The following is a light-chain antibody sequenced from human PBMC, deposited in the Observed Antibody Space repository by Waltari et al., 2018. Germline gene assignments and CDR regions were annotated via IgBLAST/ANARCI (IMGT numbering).Light chain of an antibody. CDR1: QLGDKY. J-gene: IGLJ2*01. CDR3: QAWDSSTAV. V-gene: IGLV3-1*01. CDR2: QDN. Sequence: SYELTQPPSVSVSPGQSASISCPGDQLGDKYSCWYQEKPGQSPILVIYQDNRRPSGIPERFSGSSSGNTATLTISGTQAMDEADYYCQAWDSSTAVFGGGTRLTVL.